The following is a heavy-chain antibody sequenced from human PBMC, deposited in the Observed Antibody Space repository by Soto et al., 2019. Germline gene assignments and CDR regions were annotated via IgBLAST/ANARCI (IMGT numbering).Heavy chain of an antibody. J-gene: IGHJ6*03. Sequence: SETLSLTCTVSGGSISSSSYYWGWIRQPPGKGLEWIGSIYYSGSNYYNPSLKSRVTISVDTSKNQFSLKLSSVTAACTAVYYCARGRGRVVVVAARGNYYYMDVWGKGTTVTVSS. V-gene: IGHV4-39*01. CDR2: IYYSGSN. CDR1: GGSISSSSYY. CDR3: ARGRGRVVVVAARGNYYYMDV. D-gene: IGHD2-15*01.